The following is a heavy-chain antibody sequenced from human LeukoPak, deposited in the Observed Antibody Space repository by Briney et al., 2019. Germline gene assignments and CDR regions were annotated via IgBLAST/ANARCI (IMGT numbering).Heavy chain of an antibody. Sequence: PQTLSLTCTVSGGSISSGDYYWSWIRQPPGKGLEWIEYIYYSGSTYYNSSLKSRLTISVDTSKNQFSLKVSSVTAADTAVYYCARAGGTWYYFDYWGQGTLVTVSS. CDR3: ARAGGTWYYFDY. CDR2: IYYSGST. J-gene: IGHJ4*02. CDR1: GGSISSGDYY. D-gene: IGHD2-8*02. V-gene: IGHV4-30-4*01.